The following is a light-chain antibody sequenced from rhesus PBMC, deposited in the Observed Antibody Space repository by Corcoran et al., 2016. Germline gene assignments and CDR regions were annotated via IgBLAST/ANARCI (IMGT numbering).Light chain of an antibody. CDR3: LQHSSYPLP. CDR1: QGTSSS. Sequence: DILMTQSPSSLSASVGDTVTITCRASQGTSSSLNWFQQKPGKAPKLLIYAASSLATGVPSRFSGRGSGTAVTLPLTSLQPEYFAVYYCLQHSSYPLPFGVGTKVEL. J-gene: IGKJ4*01. CDR2: AAS. V-gene: IGKV1-28*03.